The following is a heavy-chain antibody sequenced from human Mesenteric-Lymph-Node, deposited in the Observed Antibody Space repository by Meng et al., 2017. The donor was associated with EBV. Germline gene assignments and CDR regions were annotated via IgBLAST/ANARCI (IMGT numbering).Heavy chain of an antibody. CDR3: ARLVSGWSGSYYFDY. J-gene: IGHJ4*02. Sequence: LQLQEPGQDLVKPSALRSPPRPVPVGPISSGSYYWGWILQPPGKGLEWIGTFYYSGSTYYNPSLKSRATISVDTSKNQFSLKLSSVTDADTAVYYCARLVSGWSGSYYFDYWGQGTLVTVSS. CDR1: VGPISSGSYY. CDR2: FYYSGST. V-gene: IGHV4-39*01. D-gene: IGHD6-19*01.